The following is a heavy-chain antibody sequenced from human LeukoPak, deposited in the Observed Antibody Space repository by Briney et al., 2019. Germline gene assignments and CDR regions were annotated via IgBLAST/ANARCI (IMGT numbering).Heavy chain of an antibody. J-gene: IGHJ3*02. V-gene: IGHV3-7*01. Sequence: GGSLRLSCAASGFTFSSYWMSWVRQAPGKGLEWVANIKQDGSEKYYVDSVKGRFTISRDNAKNSLYLQMNGLRAEDTAVYYCARDSGWYGGEAFDIWGQGTMVTVSS. CDR2: IKQDGSEK. CDR3: ARDSGWYGGEAFDI. CDR1: GFTFSSYW. D-gene: IGHD6-19*01.